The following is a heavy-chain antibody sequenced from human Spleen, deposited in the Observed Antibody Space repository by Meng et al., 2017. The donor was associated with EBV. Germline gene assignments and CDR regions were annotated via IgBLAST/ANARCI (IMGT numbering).Heavy chain of an antibody. Sequence: QVQLQQWGAGLLKPSEALSLTCAVHGGSLSVYYWSWIRQTPGKGLEWIGEINHSGSTNYNPSLKSRVTISVDTSKNQFSLKLSSVTAADTAVYYCAEGGYCSGGSCYFDYWGPGTMVTVS. J-gene: IGHJ4*02. D-gene: IGHD2-15*01. V-gene: IGHV4-34*01. CDR1: GGSLSVYY. CDR2: INHSGST. CDR3: AEGGYCSGGSCYFDY.